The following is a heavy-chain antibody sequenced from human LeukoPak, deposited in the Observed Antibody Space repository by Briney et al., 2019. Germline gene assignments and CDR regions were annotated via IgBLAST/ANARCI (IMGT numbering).Heavy chain of an antibody. J-gene: IGHJ4*02. CDR3: AKVNARDWLPYFDY. CDR1: GFTFSSYA. D-gene: IGHD3/OR15-3a*01. Sequence: GGSLRLSCAASGFTFSSYAMSWVRQAPGKGLEWVSGISSGGGSTYYADSVKGRLTISRDNPKNTLYLQMNSLRAEDTAVNYCAKVNARDWLPYFDYWGQGTLVTVSS. V-gene: IGHV3-23*01. CDR2: ISSGGGST.